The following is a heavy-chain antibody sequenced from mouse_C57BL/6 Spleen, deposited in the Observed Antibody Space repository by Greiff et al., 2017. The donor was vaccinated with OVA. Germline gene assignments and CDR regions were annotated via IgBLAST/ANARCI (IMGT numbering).Heavy chain of an antibody. CDR3: ARSGGYYGSSYGY. CDR2: IYPRSGNT. V-gene: IGHV1-81*01. D-gene: IGHD1-1*01. J-gene: IGHJ2*01. CDR1: GYTFTSYG. Sequence: QVQLKESGAELARPGASVKLSCKASGYTFTSYGISWVKQRTGQGLEWIGEIYPRSGNTYYNEKFKGKATLTADKSSSTAYMELRSLTSEDSAVYFCARSGGYYGSSYGYWGQGTTLTVSS.